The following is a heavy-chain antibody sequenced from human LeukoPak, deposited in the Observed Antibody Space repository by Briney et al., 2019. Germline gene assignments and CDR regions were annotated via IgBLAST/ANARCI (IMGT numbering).Heavy chain of an antibody. D-gene: IGHD1-26*01. V-gene: IGHV1-18*01. CDR2: ISAYNGNT. Sequence: ASVKVSCKASGYTFTSYVISWVRQAPGQGREWMGWISAYNGNTNYAQKLHGRVTMTTDTSTSTAYMELRSLRSDDTAVYYCARSGSYYVHRPNAFDIWGQGTMVTVSS. CDR3: ARSGSYYVHRPNAFDI. J-gene: IGHJ3*02. CDR1: GYTFTSYV.